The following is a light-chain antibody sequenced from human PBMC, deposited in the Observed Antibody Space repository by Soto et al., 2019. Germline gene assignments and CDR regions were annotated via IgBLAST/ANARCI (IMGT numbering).Light chain of an antibody. Sequence: IVLTQSPCTLSLSPGDRATLSCRASQSINGNYLHWYQQKPGQAPRLLIFGTSSRATGIPDRFIGGGSGTDFTLTISRLEPEDFAVYYCQQCGSLPGTFGQGTKVDTK. CDR2: GTS. CDR1: QSINGNY. CDR3: QQCGSLPGT. V-gene: IGKV3-20*01. J-gene: IGKJ1*01.